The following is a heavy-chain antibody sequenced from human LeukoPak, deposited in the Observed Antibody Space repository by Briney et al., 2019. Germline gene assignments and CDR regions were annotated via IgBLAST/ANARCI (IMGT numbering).Heavy chain of an antibody. V-gene: IGHV3-7*01. J-gene: IGHJ6*02. CDR1: GFTFSSYW. D-gene: IGHD6-13*01. CDR3: AREGAAAGVYYYYYGMDV. Sequence: GSLILSCAASGFTFSSYWMRWVRQAGGKGLEWVANIKQDGSEKYYVDSVKGRFTISRDNDKNSLYLQMNSLRAEDTAVYYCAREGAAAGVYYYYYGMDVWGQGTTVTVSS. CDR2: IKQDGSEK.